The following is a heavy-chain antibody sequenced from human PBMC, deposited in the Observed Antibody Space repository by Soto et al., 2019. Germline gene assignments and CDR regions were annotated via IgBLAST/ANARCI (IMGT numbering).Heavy chain of an antibody. CDR1: GFTFDDYG. Sequence: EVQLVESGGGLVQPGRSLRLSCVGSGFTFDDYGMHWVRQAPGKGLEWVSGISWDSYSIGYADSVKGRFTISRDNAKNSLYLQMNSLKYEDTALYYCAKARGGIDYWGQGTLVTVSS. J-gene: IGHJ4*02. V-gene: IGHV3-9*01. CDR3: AKARGGIDY. CDR2: ISWDSYSI. D-gene: IGHD3-16*01.